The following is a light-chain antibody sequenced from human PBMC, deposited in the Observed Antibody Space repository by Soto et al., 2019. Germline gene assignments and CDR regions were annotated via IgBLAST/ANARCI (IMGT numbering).Light chain of an antibody. Sequence: QSALTQPASVSGSPGQSITISCSGTRSDIGSYNYVAWYQQFPGKTPKILIYGVSNRPSGVSSRFSGSKSGNTASLTISGLQAEDEADYYCISYTSSSTPYVFGTGTKLTVL. V-gene: IGLV2-14*01. CDR1: RSDIGSYNY. CDR3: ISYTSSSTPYV. CDR2: GVS. J-gene: IGLJ1*01.